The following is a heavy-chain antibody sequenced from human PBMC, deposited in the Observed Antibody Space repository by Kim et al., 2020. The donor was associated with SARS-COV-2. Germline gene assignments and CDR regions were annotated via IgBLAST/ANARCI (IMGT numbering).Heavy chain of an antibody. D-gene: IGHD3-3*01. CDR1: GFTFSSYS. V-gene: IGHV3-21*04. CDR3: ARALSGPASFDY. Sequence: GGSLRLSCAASGFTFSSYSMNWVRQAPGKGLEWVSSISSSSSYIYYADSVKGRFTISRDNAKNSLYLQMNSLRAEDTAVYYCARALSGPASFDYWGQGTLVTVSS. J-gene: IGHJ4*02. CDR2: ISSSSSYI.